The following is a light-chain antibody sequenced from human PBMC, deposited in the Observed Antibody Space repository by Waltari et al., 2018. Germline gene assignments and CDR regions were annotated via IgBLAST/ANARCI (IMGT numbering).Light chain of an antibody. J-gene: IGKJ2*01. CDR2: GAS. V-gene: IGKV4-1*01. CDR3: HQYYDTPHA. Sequence: DIVVTQSPDSLAVSLCERATINCKSTPHILYGPNKKNSLAWYQQSTGTHPKLLISGASTRESGVPDRFSGSGSGTDFTLTISSLQAEDVALYYCHQYYDTPHAFGQGTRLEIK. CDR1: PHILYGPNKKNS.